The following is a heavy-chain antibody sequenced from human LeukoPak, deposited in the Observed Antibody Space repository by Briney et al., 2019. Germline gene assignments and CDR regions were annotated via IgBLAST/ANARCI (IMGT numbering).Heavy chain of an antibody. CDR3: ARATSLVVPAADHYYYGLAV. Sequence: ASVKVSCKASGFTFTDYYMHWVRQAPGQGLEWMGWINPNSGGTNYAQKFQGRVTMTRDTSISTAYMELSRLRSDDTAVYYCARATSLVVPAADHYYYGLAVWGQGTTVTVSS. CDR2: INPNSGGT. V-gene: IGHV1-2*02. D-gene: IGHD2-2*01. CDR1: GFTFTDYY. J-gene: IGHJ6*02.